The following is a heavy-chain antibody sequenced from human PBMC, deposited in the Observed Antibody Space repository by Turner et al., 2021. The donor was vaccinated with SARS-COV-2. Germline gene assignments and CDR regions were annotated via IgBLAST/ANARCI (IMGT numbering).Heavy chain of an antibody. Sequence: EVQLVESGGGFVQPGGSLRLSCAASGLTVSSNYMSWVRQAPGKGLEWVSVIYSGGSTYYADSVKGRFTISRDNTKNTLYLQMNSLRAEDTAVYYCATDLKGGRGPWGQGTLVTVSS. D-gene: IGHD1-26*01. V-gene: IGHV3-66*02. CDR2: IYSGGST. J-gene: IGHJ5*02. CDR1: GLTVSSNY. CDR3: ATDLKGGRGP.